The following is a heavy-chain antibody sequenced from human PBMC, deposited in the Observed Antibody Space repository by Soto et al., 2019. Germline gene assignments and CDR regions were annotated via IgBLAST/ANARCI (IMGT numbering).Heavy chain of an antibody. J-gene: IGHJ4*02. D-gene: IGHD1-26*01. CDR1: GYTFTGHY. CDR2: IGPESGAT. Sequence: ASVKVSCKASGYTFTGHYIHWVRQAPEQGPEWMGEIGPESGATRYAQKFQGRVTITRDMSITTVYMELNNLRPDDTAVFYCGRGRSGQIVVFYWGQGTPVTVSS. V-gene: IGHV1-2*02. CDR3: GRGRSGQIVVFY.